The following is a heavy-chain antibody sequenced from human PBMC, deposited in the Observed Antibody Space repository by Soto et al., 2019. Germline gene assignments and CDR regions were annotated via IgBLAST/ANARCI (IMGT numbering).Heavy chain of an antibody. Sequence: GGSLRLSCAASGFTFSDYVMHWVRRAPGKGLEWVAVIWYRGRDIFYADSVKGRFTISRDNSKNTLYLQLNSLRAEDTAVYYCARDQGGQSGNFIFDNWGQGTLVTVSS. V-gene: IGHV3-33*01. CDR2: IWYRGRDI. CDR1: GFTFSDYV. CDR3: ARDQGGQSGNFIFDN. D-gene: IGHD1-26*01. J-gene: IGHJ4*02.